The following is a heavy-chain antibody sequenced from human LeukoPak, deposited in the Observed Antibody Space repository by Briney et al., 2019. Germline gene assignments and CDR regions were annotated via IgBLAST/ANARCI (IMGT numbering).Heavy chain of an antibody. CDR2: INADGSTT. Sequence: GGSLRLSCAASGFTFGNSWVHWVRQAPGKGLVWVSLINADGSTTSNADSVKGRFTISRDNARNTLSLEMNSLTIEDTAVYYCIVVVEPPDSDGFDVWGQGTMITVSS. D-gene: IGHD1-14*01. CDR1: GFTFGNSW. J-gene: IGHJ3*01. CDR3: IVVVEPPDSDGFDV. V-gene: IGHV3-74*01.